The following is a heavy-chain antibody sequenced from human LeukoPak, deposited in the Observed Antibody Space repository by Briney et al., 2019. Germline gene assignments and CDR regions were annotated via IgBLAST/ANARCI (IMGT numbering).Heavy chain of an antibody. CDR1: GFTFSSYW. Sequence: PGGSLRLSCAASGFTFSSYWMHWVRQVPGKGLVWVSRINSDGSSTSYADSVKGRFTISRDNAKNTLYVQMNSLRAEDTAVYYCSTGSGHAFGIWGRGIMVTVSS. V-gene: IGHV3-74*01. D-gene: IGHD3-10*01. CDR2: INSDGSST. J-gene: IGHJ3*02. CDR3: STGSGHAFGI.